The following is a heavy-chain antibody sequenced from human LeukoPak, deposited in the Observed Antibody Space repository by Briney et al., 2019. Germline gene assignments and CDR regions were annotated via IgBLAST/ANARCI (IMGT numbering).Heavy chain of an antibody. CDR2: IYYSGST. CDR1: GGSISSGDYY. J-gene: IGHJ3*02. CDR3: ASAIAARPVVAFDI. V-gene: IGHV4-30-4*08. D-gene: IGHD6-6*01. Sequence: SQTLSLTCTVSGGSISSGDYYWSWIRQPPGKGLEWIGYIYYSGSTYYNPSLKSRVTISVDTSKNQFSLKLSSVTAADTAVYYCASAIAARPVVAFDIWGQGTMVTVSS.